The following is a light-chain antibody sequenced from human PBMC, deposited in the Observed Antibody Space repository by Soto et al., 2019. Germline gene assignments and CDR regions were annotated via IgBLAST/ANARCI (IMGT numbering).Light chain of an antibody. J-gene: IGKJ5*01. Sequence: EIVLTQSPATLSLSPGERATLSCRASQSVSSYFAWYQQKPGQAPRLLIYDASNRATGIPARFSGSGSGTDFTLTISSLEPEDFAVYYCQQRSNWITFGQGTRLDIK. CDR1: QSVSSY. CDR3: QQRSNWIT. CDR2: DAS. V-gene: IGKV3-11*01.